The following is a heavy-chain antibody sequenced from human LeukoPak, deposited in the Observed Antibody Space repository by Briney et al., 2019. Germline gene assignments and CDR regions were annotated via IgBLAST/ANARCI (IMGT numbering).Heavy chain of an antibody. CDR1: GFTFSSYV. CDR2: IRYDGSNK. Sequence: GGSLRLSCAASGFTFSSYVMHSVRQAPGRGLEWVAFIRYDGSNKYYADSVKGRFTISRDNSKNTLYLQMNSLRAEDTAVYYCAKDSGGYSYGLAFDYWGQGTLVTVSS. V-gene: IGHV3-30*02. J-gene: IGHJ4*02. CDR3: AKDSGGYSYGLAFDY. D-gene: IGHD5-18*01.